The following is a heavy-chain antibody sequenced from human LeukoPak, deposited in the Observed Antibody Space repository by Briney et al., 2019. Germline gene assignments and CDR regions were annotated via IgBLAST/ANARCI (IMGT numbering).Heavy chain of an antibody. Sequence: GGSLRLSCSASGFTFGTYNLNWVRQAAGKGLEWVSSITGRNNFMYYADSVKGRFTISRDNSQNSLSLQMDSLRAEDTAVYYCARASQYCSGGRCYDTWFDPWGKGKLVTVSS. CDR1: GFTFGTYN. CDR2: ITGRNNFM. D-gene: IGHD2-15*01. J-gene: IGHJ5*02. V-gene: IGHV3-21*01. CDR3: ARASQYCSGGRCYDTWFDP.